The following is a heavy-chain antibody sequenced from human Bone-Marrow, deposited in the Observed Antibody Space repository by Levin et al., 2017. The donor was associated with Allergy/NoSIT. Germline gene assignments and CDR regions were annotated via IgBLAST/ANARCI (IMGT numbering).Heavy chain of an antibody. V-gene: IGHV3-23*01. CDR2: ISGNGVNA. Sequence: GGSLRLSCAASGFTFSSYAMSWVRQAPGKGLEWVSAISGNGVNAYYVGSVKGRFTISRDNSKNTLFLQMNSLRAEDTAVYYCAKDIGAGGGSCFSDWGQETLVTVSS. D-gene: IGHD2-15*01. CDR3: AKDIGAGGGSCFSD. CDR1: GFTFSSYA. J-gene: IGHJ4*02.